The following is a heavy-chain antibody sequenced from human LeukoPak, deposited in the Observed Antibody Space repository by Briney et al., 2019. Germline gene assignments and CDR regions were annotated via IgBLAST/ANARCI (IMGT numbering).Heavy chain of an antibody. CDR3: AKGQEGRTATLGY. Sequence: PSGGSLRLSCAASGFTFSSNAMSWVRQAPGKGLEWVSAISGSGGSTYYADSVKGRFTISRDNSKNTLYLQMNSLRAEDTAVYYCAKGQEGRTATLGYWGQGTLVTVSS. V-gene: IGHV3-23*01. D-gene: IGHD2-15*01. CDR1: GFTFSSNA. CDR2: ISGSGGST. J-gene: IGHJ4*02.